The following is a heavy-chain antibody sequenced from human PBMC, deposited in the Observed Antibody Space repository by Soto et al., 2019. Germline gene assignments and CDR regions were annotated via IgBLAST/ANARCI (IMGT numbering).Heavy chain of an antibody. V-gene: IGHV3-30*18. CDR3: AKDRDYGTPNSYYYGMDV. CDR1: GFRFDAYG. Sequence: QVQLVKSGGGGVQPGRSLRLSCVASGFRFDAYGMHWVRQAPGKGLEWVAVITYHGRNKYYADSVKGRFSISRDNSKSTPYLQMNSLRAEDTAVYHCAKDRDYGTPNSYYYGMDVWGQGTTVTVSS. D-gene: IGHD1-7*01. J-gene: IGHJ6*02. CDR2: ITYHGRNK.